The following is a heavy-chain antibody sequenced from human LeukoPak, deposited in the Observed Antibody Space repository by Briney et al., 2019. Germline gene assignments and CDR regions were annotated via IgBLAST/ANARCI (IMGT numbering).Heavy chain of an antibody. CDR2: INWNGGDT. V-gene: IGHV3-20*04. CDR3: ARVKGGATTDY. D-gene: IGHD1-26*01. CDR1: GFTFDDYA. Sequence: GGSLRLSCAASGFTFDDYAMNWVRQGPGKGLEWVSGINWNGGDTAYADSVKGRFIISRDNAKNSLHLQMNSLRVEDTALYYCARVKGGATTDYWGQGTLVTVSS. J-gene: IGHJ4*02.